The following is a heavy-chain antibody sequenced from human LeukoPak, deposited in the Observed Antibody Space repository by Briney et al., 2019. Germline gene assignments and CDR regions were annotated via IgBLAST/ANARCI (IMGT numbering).Heavy chain of an antibody. D-gene: IGHD3-10*01. CDR3: ARVDYYGSGSYYNNLNWFDP. V-gene: IGHV4-59*01. Sequence: SETLSLTCTVSGGSISSYYWSWIRQPPGKGLEWIGYIYYSGSTNYNPSLKSRVTISVDTSKHQFSLKLSSVTAADTAVYYCARVDYYGSGSYYNNLNWFDPWGQGTLVSVSS. CDR1: GGSISSYY. CDR2: IYYSGST. J-gene: IGHJ5*02.